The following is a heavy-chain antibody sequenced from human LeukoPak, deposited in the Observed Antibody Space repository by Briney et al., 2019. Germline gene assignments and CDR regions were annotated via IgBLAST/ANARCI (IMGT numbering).Heavy chain of an antibody. J-gene: IGHJ4*02. CDR2: ISGSGGST. D-gene: IGHD4-17*01. Sequence: GGSLRLSCAASGFTFSTFAMTWVRQAPGKGLEWVSAISGSGGSTYYADSVKGRFTISRDNSKNTLYLQMNSLRAEDTAVYYCAKDRSKTTVTTYFDYWGQGTLVTVSS. CDR1: GFTFSTFA. CDR3: AKDRSKTTVTTYFDY. V-gene: IGHV3-23*01.